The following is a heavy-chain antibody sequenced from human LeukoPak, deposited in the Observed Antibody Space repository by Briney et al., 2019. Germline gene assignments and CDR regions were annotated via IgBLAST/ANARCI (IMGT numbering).Heavy chain of an antibody. CDR3: ARETLGSIAARPGHFDY. J-gene: IGHJ4*02. CDR1: GFTFSSNY. D-gene: IGHD6-6*01. Sequence: GGSLRLSCAASGFTFSSNYMSWVRQAPGKGLEWVSVIYSGGSTYYADSVKGRFTISRHNSKNTLYLQMNSLRAEDTAVYYCARETLGSIAARPGHFDYWGQGTLVTVSS. CDR2: IYSGGST. V-gene: IGHV3-53*04.